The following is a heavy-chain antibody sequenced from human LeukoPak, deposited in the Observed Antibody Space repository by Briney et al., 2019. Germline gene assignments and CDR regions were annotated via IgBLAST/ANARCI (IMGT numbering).Heavy chain of an antibody. CDR1: GGSISSSSYY. Sequence: SETLFLTCTVSGGSISSSSYYWGWIRQPPGKGLEWIGSIYYSGSTYYNPSLKSRVTISVDTSKNQFSLKLSSVTAADTAVYYCARVLSPYYYGSGSYSLFDYWGQGTLVTVSS. J-gene: IGHJ4*02. CDR2: IYYSGST. V-gene: IGHV4-39*07. CDR3: ARVLSPYYYGSGSYSLFDY. D-gene: IGHD3-10*01.